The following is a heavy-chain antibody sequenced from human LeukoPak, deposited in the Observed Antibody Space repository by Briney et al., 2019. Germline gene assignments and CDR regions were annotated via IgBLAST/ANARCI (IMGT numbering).Heavy chain of an antibody. J-gene: IGHJ4*02. V-gene: IGHV4-4*02. CDR3: ARDIMITFGGVIVQDY. CDR2: IHHSGST. D-gene: IGHD3-16*02. Sequence: PSGTLSLTCAVSGASASSSNWWMWVRQPPKKGLEWIGEIHHSGSTNYNPSLKSRVTISVDTSKNQFSLKLSSVTAADTAVYYCARDIMITFGGVIVQDYWGQGTLVTVSS. CDR1: GASASSSNW.